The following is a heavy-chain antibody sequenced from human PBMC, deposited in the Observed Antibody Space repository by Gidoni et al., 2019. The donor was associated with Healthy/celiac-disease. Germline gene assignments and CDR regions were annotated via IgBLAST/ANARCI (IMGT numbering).Heavy chain of an antibody. CDR3: ATTYYDYIWGSYSPGAFDI. D-gene: IGHD3-16*01. Sequence: QVQLVQSGAEVKKPGSSLTVSCKASVATFSSYAISWVRQAPGHGLEWMGGIIPIFGTANYAQKFQGRVTITADKSTSTAYMELSSLRSEDTAVYYCATTYYDYIWGSYSPGAFDIWGQGTMVTVSS. J-gene: IGHJ3*02. V-gene: IGHV1-69*06. CDR2: IIPIFGTA. CDR1: VATFSSYA.